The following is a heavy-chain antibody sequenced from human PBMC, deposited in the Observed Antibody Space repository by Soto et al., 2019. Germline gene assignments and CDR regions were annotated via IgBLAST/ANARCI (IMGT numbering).Heavy chain of an antibody. D-gene: IGHD6-19*01. CDR1: GFTFSTYA. CDR3: RLQCYDYGVDD. CDR2: IDGSGGHT. V-gene: IGHV3-23*01. J-gene: IGHJ6*02. Sequence: EVQLLESGGGLVQPGGSLRLSCAASGFTFSTYAMSWVRQAPGKGLEWVTGIDGSGGHTYYADSVKGRFTISRDNSKNTLYMQMNSLRAEATAVYYCRLQCYDYGVDDWGQGTTVTGSS.